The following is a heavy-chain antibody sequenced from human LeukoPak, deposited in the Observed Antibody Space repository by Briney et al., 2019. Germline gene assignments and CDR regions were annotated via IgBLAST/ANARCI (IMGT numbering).Heavy chain of an antibody. J-gene: IGHJ4*02. Sequence: PSETLSLTCAVYGGSFSGYYWSWIRQPPGKGLGWIGEIINSGSTTYNPSLKSRVTISVDTSKNQFSLKLSSVTAADTAVYYCARGNPSPSSIADIVVVPAAIVGSYFDYWGQGTLVTVSS. CDR2: IINSGST. CDR3: ARGNPSPSSIADIVVVPAAIVGSYFDY. CDR1: GGSFSGYY. D-gene: IGHD2-2*02. V-gene: IGHV4-34*01.